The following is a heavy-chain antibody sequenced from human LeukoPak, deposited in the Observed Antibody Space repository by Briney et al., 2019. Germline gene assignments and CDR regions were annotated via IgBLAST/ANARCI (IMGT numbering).Heavy chain of an antibody. CDR1: GGSISSYY. Sequence: PSGTLSLTCTVSGGSISSYYWSWIRQPPGKGLEWIGYIYYSGSTNYNPSLKSRVIISVDTSKNQFSLKLSSVTAADTAVYYCARGSCSGGSCYNHVGHFDYWGQGTLVTVSS. CDR2: IYYSGST. CDR3: ARGSCSGGSCYNHVGHFDY. D-gene: IGHD2-15*01. J-gene: IGHJ4*02. V-gene: IGHV4-59*01.